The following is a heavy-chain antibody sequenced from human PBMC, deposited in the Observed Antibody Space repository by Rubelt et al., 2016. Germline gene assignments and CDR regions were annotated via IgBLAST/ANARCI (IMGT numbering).Heavy chain of an antibody. CDR1: GGSFSGYY. V-gene: IGHV4-34*01. CDR3: ARAKLRGYYYYYGMDV. CDR2: INHSGST. D-gene: IGHD3-16*01. Sequence: QVQLQQWGAGLLKPSETLSLTCAVYGGSFSGYYWSWIRQPPGKGLEWIGEINHSGSTNYNPSLESRVTISVDTSKNQFSLELSSVTAADTAVYYCARAKLRGYYYYYGMDVWGQGTTVTVSS. J-gene: IGHJ6*02.